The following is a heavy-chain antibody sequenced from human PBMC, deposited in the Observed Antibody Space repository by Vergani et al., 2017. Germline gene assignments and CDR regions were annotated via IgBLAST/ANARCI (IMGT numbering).Heavy chain of an antibody. CDR2: IYTSGST. CDR3: AREDCSSTSCYVFDY. CDR1: GGSISSGSYY. J-gene: IGHJ4*02. D-gene: IGHD2-2*01. V-gene: IGHV4-61*02. Sequence: QVQLQESGPGLVKPSQTLSLTCTVSGGSISSGSYYWSWIRQPAGKGLEWIGRIYTSGSTNYNPSLKSRVTISVDTSKNQFSLKLSSVTAADTALYYCAREDCSSTSCYVFDYWGQGTLVTVSS.